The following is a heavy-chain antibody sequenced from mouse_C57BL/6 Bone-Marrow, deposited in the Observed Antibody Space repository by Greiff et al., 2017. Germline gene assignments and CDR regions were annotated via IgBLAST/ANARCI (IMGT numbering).Heavy chain of an antibody. D-gene: IGHD2-2*01. CDR3: ARRGVRHFDY. J-gene: IGHJ2*01. Sequence: QVQLQQPGAELVKPGASVKLSCKASGYTFTSYWMQWVKQRPGQGLEWIGEIDPSDSYTNYHQKFKGKATLTVDTSSSTAYMQLSSLTSEDSAVYYCARRGVRHFDYWGQGTTLTVSS. CDR2: IDPSDSYT. CDR1: GYTFTSYW. V-gene: IGHV1-50*01.